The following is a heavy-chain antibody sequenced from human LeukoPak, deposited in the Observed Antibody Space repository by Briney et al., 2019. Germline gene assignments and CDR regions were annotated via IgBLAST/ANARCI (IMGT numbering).Heavy chain of an antibody. D-gene: IGHD3-3*01. CDR2: INPNSGGT. V-gene: IGHV1-2*02. CDR1: GDTFTGYY. CDR3: ARAITIQRWEFDP. J-gene: IGHJ5*02. Sequence: GASAKVSCKASGDTFTGYYMHWVRQAPGQGLEWMGWINPNSGGTNYAQKFQGRVTMTRDTSISTAYMELSRLRSDDTAVYYCARAITIQRWEFDPWGQGTLVTVSS.